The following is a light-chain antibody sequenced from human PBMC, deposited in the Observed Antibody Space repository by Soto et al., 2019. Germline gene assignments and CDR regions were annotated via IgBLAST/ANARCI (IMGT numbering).Light chain of an antibody. Sequence: DIQMTQSPSSLSASVGVRVTITCRASQSITIYLNWYQQQPGKAPRLLIYGASTLQTGAPSRFSGSGSMTDFTLTISDLQPEGFASYYCQQTYTAPRPFGQGTKVDIK. V-gene: IGKV1-39*01. CDR3: QQTYTAPRP. CDR1: QSITIY. J-gene: IGKJ1*01. CDR2: GAS.